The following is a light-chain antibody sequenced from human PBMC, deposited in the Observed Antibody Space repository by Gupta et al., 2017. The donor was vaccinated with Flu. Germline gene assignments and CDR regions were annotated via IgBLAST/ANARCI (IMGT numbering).Light chain of an antibody. V-gene: IGLV3-21*03. J-gene: IGLJ1*01. CDR2: DDV. CDR3: KVGDSSSDNWV. CDR1: NIGSKS. Sequence: GRTGTSTWGGHNIGSKSVNWYQQKPGQAPVLVVYDDVARPLGIPDRFSGSNSGDTATLTISRVVGGDEADYYCKVGDSSSDNWVFGDGTTVTVL.